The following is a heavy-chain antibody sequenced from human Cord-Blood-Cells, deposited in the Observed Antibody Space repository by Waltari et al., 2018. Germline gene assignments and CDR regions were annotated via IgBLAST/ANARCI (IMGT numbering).Heavy chain of an antibody. V-gene: IGHV4-34*01. D-gene: IGHD1-1*01. Sequence: QVQLQQWGAGLLMPSETLSLTCAVYGGSFSGYYWSWIRQPPGKGLEWIGEINHSGSTNYNPSLKSRVTISVDTSKNQFSLKLSSVTAADTAVYYCARGLYTRTTALSYWGQGTLVTVSS. CDR3: ARGLYTRTTALSY. J-gene: IGHJ4*02. CDR2: INHSGST. CDR1: GGSFSGYY.